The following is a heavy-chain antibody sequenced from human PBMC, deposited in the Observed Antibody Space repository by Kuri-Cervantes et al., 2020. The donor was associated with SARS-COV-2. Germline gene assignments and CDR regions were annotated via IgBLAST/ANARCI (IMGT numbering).Heavy chain of an antibody. Sequence: GGSLRLSCEASGFTFSSYAMSWVRQAPGKGLEWVSAVSGSGGSTYYADSVKGRFTISRDNSKNTLYLQMNSLRAEDTAVYYCAYGTYYDILTGYLDFDYWGQGTLVTVSS. CDR1: GFTFSSYA. V-gene: IGHV3-23*01. D-gene: IGHD3-9*01. J-gene: IGHJ4*02. CDR3: AYGTYYDILTGYLDFDY. CDR2: VSGSGGST.